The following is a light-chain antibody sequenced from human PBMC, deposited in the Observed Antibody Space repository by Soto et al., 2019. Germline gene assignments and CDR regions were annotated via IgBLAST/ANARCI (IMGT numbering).Light chain of an antibody. CDR2: EDN. J-gene: IGLJ1*01. Sequence: LTQPHSVSESPGKTVTISCTRSSGSIASNYVQWYQQRPGSAPTTVIYEDNQRPSGVPDRFSGSIDSSSNSASLTISGLKTEDEADSYCQSYDSSNVFGTGTKVTVL. V-gene: IGLV6-57*04. CDR3: QSYDSSNV. CDR1: SGSIASNY.